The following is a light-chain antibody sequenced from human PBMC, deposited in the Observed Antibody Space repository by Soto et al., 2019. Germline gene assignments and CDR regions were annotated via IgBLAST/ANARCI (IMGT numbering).Light chain of an antibody. Sequence: DLQMTQSPSSVSASAGDTVTITCRASQGIGRYLAWYQQVPGKAPKLLISVASRLQTGVPSRFSGSGSGTDFTLTISSLQPEDFATYYCQQTDSFPLTFGPGTKVDIK. CDR2: VAS. CDR3: QQTDSFPLT. CDR1: QGIGRY. J-gene: IGKJ3*01. V-gene: IGKV1-12*01.